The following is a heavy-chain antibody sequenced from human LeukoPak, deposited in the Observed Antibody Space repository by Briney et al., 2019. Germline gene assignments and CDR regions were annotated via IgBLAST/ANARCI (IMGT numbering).Heavy chain of an antibody. CDR3: ARDRGSTGYYYPDS. CDR1: GGPITGYY. Sequence: PSETLSLTCSVSGGPITGYYWSWIRQPPGKGLEWIGYIYHTGSTNYSPSLKSRVTMSVDASRNQFSLKLVSVTAADTAVYYCARDRGSTGYYYPDSWGQGILVTVSS. V-gene: IGHV4-59*01. CDR2: IYHTGST. D-gene: IGHD5-12*01. J-gene: IGHJ4*02.